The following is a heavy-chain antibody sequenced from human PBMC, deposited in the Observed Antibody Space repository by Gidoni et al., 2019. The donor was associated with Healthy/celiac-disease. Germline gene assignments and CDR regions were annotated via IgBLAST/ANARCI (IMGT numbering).Heavy chain of an antibody. CDR1: GGPFSGYY. CDR3: ARGLGIAAAGTSV. CDR2: SNHSGST. V-gene: IGHV4-34*01. J-gene: IGHJ4*02. D-gene: IGHD6-13*01. Sequence: QVQLQQWGAGLLKPSATLSLTCAVYGGPFSGYYWSWIRQPPGTGLEWIGESNHSGSTNYNPSLKSRVTISVGTSKNQFSLKLSSVTAADTAVYYCARGLGIAAAGTSVWGQGTLVTVSS.